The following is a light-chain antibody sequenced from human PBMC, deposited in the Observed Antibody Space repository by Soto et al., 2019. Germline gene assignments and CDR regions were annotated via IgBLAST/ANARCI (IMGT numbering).Light chain of an antibody. Sequence: EIVMTQSPATLSVSPGERATLSCRASQSVSSNLAWYQQKPGQAPRLLIYGASTRTTGIPARFSRSGSGKEYTLPISSLQSEDFAVYYCQQYNNWLITFGQGTRLEIK. V-gene: IGKV3-15*01. CDR2: GAS. J-gene: IGKJ5*01. CDR1: QSVSSN. CDR3: QQYNNWLIT.